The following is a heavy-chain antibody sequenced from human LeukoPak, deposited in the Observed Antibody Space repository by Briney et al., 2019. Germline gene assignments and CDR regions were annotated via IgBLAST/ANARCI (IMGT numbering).Heavy chain of an antibody. CDR1: GYTFTSYG. D-gene: IGHD2-8*02. J-gene: IGHJ4*02. CDR2: ISAYNGNT. CDR3: ARSRGGVGGSYYFDY. V-gene: IGHV1-18*01. Sequence: GASVKVSCKASGYTFTSYGISWVRQAPGQGLEWMGWISAYNGNTNYAQKLQGRVTMTTDTSTSTAYMELRSLRSDDTAVYYCARSRGGVGGSYYFDYWGQGTLVTVST.